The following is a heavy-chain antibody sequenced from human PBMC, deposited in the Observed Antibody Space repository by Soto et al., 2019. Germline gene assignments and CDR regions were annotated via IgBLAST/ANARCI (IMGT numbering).Heavy chain of an antibody. D-gene: IGHD6-13*01. CDR3: ARGSHGSWYETVSYFDY. Sequence: PSETLSLTCTVSGGSISSGDYYWSWIRQPPGKGLEWIGYIYYSGSTYYNPSLKSRVTMTRDTSISTAYMELSRLRSDDTAVYYCARGSHGSWYETVSYFDYWGQGTLVSVSS. CDR2: IYYSGST. J-gene: IGHJ4*02. V-gene: IGHV4-30-4*02. CDR1: GGSISSGDYY.